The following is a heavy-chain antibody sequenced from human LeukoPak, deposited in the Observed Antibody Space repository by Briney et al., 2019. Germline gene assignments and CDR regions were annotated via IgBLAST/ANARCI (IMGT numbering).Heavy chain of an antibody. J-gene: IGHJ4*02. CDR2: IKSKTDGGTT. CDR3: TTVSHCSGGSCYSDVDY. V-gene: IGHV3-15*07. CDR1: GFTFGNAW. D-gene: IGHD2-15*01. Sequence: PGGPLRLSCAASGFTFGNAWMNWVRQAPGKGLEWVGRIKSKTDGGTTDYAAPVKGRFTTSRDDSKNTLYLQMNSLKTEDTAVYYCTTVSHCSGGSCYSDVDYWGQGTLVTVPS.